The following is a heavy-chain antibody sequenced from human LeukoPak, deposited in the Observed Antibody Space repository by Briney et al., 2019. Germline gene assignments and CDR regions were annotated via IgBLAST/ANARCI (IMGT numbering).Heavy chain of an antibody. CDR1: GGSFSGYY. J-gene: IGHJ4*02. CDR3: ARRSGWFSHYFDY. CDR2: INHSGST. Sequence: SETLSLTCAVYGGSFSGYYWSWIRQPPGKGLEWIGEINHSGSTNYNPSLKSRVTISVDTSKNQFSLKLSSVTAADTAVYYRARRSGWFSHYFDYWGQGTLVTVSS. D-gene: IGHD6-19*01. V-gene: IGHV4-34*01.